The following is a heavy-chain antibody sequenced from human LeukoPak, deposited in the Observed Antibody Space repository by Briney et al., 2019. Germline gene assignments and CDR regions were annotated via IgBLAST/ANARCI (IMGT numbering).Heavy chain of an antibody. CDR1: VFASTIYA. J-gene: IGHJ4*02. D-gene: IGHD3-9*01. CDR2: ITGSGGST. Sequence: HRGGSLSLSCAVSVFASTIYAMSGVRRAPGEGVEWVSAITGSGGSTYYADYVKGRFTISRDNSKNTLYLQMNGLRAEDTAVYYCASPSQGYYDILTGYYDYWGQGTLVTVSS. V-gene: IGHV3-23*01. CDR3: ASPSQGYYDILTGYYDY.